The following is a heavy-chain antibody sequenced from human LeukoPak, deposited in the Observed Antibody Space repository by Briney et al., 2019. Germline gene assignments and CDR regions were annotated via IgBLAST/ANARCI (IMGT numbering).Heavy chain of an antibody. D-gene: IGHD6-13*01. CDR3: ASLLAAAGTGLAYYYYYYMDV. CDR2: ISSSSSTI. Sequence: GGSLRLSCAASGFTFSSYSMNWVRQAPGKGLEWVSYISSSSSTIYYADSVKGRFTISRDNAENSLYLQMNGLRAEDTAVYYCASLLAAAGTGLAYYYYYYMDVWGKGTTVTVSS. J-gene: IGHJ6*03. CDR1: GFTFSSYS. V-gene: IGHV3-48*01.